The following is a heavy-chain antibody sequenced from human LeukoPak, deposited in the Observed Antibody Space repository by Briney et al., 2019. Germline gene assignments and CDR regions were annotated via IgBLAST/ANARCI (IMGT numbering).Heavy chain of an antibody. Sequence: GGSLRLSCAASGFNFTSYTMNWVRQAPGKGLEWVSYISSSSSTIYYADSVKGRFTISRDNAKNSLYLQVNSLRDEDTAVYYCARDRSSSSHFDYWGQGTLVTVSS. V-gene: IGHV3-48*02. CDR3: ARDRSSSSHFDY. CDR2: ISSSSSTI. J-gene: IGHJ4*02. CDR1: GFNFTSYT. D-gene: IGHD6-13*01.